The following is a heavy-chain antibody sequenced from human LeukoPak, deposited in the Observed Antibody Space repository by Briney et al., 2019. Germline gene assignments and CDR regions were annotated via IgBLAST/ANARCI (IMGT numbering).Heavy chain of an antibody. V-gene: IGHV3-21*01. D-gene: IGHD6-19*01. J-gene: IGHJ4*02. CDR2: ISSSSSYI. CDR1: GFTFSSYS. CDR3: ARGPRIAVAGRSDY. Sequence: PGRSLRLSCAASGFTFSSYSMNWVRQAPGKGLEWVSSISSSSSYIYYADSVKGRFTISRDNAKNSLYLQMSSLRAEDTAVYYCARGPRIAVAGRSDYWGQGTLVTVSS.